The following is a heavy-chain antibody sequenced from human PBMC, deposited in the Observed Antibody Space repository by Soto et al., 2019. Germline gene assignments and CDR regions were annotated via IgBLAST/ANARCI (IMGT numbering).Heavy chain of an antibody. CDR1: GYSFSRYA. Sequence: GASLEVSCQASGYSFSRYAIHWVRQAPGQGLEWMGGIHAGNGNTKYSQNFQGRVTISIDTSATTAYMELNSLRSEDTAVYYCARGVAFLDYWGQGTLVTVSS. V-gene: IGHV1-3*01. J-gene: IGHJ4*02. D-gene: IGHD2-15*01. CDR2: IHAGNGNT. CDR3: ARGVAFLDY.